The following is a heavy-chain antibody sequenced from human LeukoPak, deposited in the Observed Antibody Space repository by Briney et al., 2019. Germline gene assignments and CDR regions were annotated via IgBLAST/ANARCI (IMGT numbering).Heavy chain of an antibody. J-gene: IGHJ3*02. CDR3: ARGIAVAGTGAFDI. D-gene: IGHD6-19*01. Sequence: ASVKVSCKASGYTFTSYGISWVRQAPGQGLEWMGWISAYNGNTNYAQKLQGRVTMTTDTSTSTAYMELRSLRSDDTAVYYRARGIAVAGTGAFDIWGQGTMVTVSS. V-gene: IGHV1-18*01. CDR2: ISAYNGNT. CDR1: GYTFTSYG.